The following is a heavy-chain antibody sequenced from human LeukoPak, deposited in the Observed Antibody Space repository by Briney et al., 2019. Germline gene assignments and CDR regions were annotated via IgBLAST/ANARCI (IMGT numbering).Heavy chain of an antibody. V-gene: IGHV2-5*01. J-gene: IGHJ4*02. CDR1: GFSLSTSGVG. Sequence: SGPTLVNPTQTLTLTCTFSGFSLSTSGVGVGWIRQPPGKALEWLALIYWNEYKRYSPSLKRRLTITKDTSKHQVVTTMTNMDPVDTATYYCAHRMVTAMPEYWGQGTLVTVSS. CDR3: AHRMVTAMPEY. CDR2: IYWNEYK. D-gene: IGHD2-21*02.